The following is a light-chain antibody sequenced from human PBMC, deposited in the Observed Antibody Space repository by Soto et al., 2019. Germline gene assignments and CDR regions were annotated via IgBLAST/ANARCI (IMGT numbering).Light chain of an antibody. J-gene: IGKJ4*01. CDR2: SAS. V-gene: IGKV1-12*01. CDR1: QDIASW. Sequence: DIQLTQSPASVSASVGDRVTITCRASQDIASWLAWYQQKPGKAPNLLIYSASSLQSGVPSRFSGDGSETEFTLTISSLQPEDFATYYCQQADSFPLTFGGGTKVELK. CDR3: QQADSFPLT.